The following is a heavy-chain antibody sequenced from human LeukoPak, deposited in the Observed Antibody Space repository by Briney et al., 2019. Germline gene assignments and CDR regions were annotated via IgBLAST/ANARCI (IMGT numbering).Heavy chain of an antibody. CDR3: ARTYYYGSGPDY. Sequence: PGGSLRLSCAASGFTFSSYWMHWVRQAPGKGLVWVSRINSDGSSTSYADSVKGRFTISRDNSKNTLYLQMNSLRAEDTAVYYCARTYYYGSGPDYWGQGTLVTVSS. J-gene: IGHJ4*02. V-gene: IGHV3-74*01. CDR2: INSDGSST. CDR1: GFTFSSYW. D-gene: IGHD3-10*01.